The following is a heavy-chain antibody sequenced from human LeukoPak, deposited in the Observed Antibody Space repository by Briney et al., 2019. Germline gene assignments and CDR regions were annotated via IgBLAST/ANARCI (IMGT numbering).Heavy chain of an antibody. J-gene: IGHJ4*02. CDR1: GGSISGYY. CDR2: IYYSGST. D-gene: IGHD5-18*01. V-gene: IGHV4-59*01. Sequence: SETLSLTCTVSGGSISGYYWSWVRQPPGKGLEWIGDIYYSGSTNYNPSLKSRVTISVDTSKNQLSLKLSSVTAADTAIYYCARVESGYSFGSFDYWGQGTLVTVSS. CDR3: ARVESGYSFGSFDY.